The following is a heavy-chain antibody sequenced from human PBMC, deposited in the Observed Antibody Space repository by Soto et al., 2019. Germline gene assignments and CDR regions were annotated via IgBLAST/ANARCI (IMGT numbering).Heavy chain of an antibody. CDR1: GYTLTELS. Sequence: ASVKVSCKVSGYTLTELSMHWVRQAPGQGLEWMGWISAYNGNTNYAQKLQGRVTMTTDTSTSTAYMELRSLRSDDTAVYYCARSIAAAVDFDYWGQGTLVTVSS. V-gene: IGHV1-18*01. CDR2: ISAYNGNT. CDR3: ARSIAAAVDFDY. D-gene: IGHD6-13*01. J-gene: IGHJ4*02.